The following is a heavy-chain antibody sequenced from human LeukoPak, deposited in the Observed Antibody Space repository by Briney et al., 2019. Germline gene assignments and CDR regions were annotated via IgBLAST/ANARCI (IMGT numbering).Heavy chain of an antibody. J-gene: IGHJ4*02. CDR1: GFTFSSYA. V-gene: IGHV3-21*01. D-gene: IGHD6-13*01. Sequence: GGSLRLSCAASGFTFSSYAMSWVRQAPGKGLEWVSSISSSSSYIYYADSVKGRFTISRDNAKNSLYLQMNSLRAEDTAVYYCATRGLAAAEVGSDYWGQGTLVTVSS. CDR2: ISSSSSYI. CDR3: ATRGLAAAEVGSDY.